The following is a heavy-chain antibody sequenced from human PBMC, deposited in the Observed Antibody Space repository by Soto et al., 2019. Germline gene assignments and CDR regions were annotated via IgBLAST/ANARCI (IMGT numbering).Heavy chain of an antibody. CDR1: GFTFSSYG. D-gene: IGHD4-17*01. Sequence: GSLRLSCAASGFTFSSYGMHWVRQAPGKGLEWVAVIWYDGSNKYYADSVKGRFTISRDNSKNTLYLQMNSLRAEDTAVYYCARRGGFYGDYVDYWGQGTLVTVSS. J-gene: IGHJ4*02. V-gene: IGHV3-33*01. CDR3: ARRGGFYGDYVDY. CDR2: IWYDGSNK.